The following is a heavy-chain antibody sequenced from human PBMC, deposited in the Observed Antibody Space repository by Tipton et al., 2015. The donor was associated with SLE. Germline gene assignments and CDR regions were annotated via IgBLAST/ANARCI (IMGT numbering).Heavy chain of an antibody. CDR1: GGSISSNNW. Sequence: PGLVKPSETLSLTCDVSGGSISSNNWWSWVRQPPGKGLEWIGEIYTSGSTNYNPSLKSRVAISVDTSMKQFSLRLGSVTAADTAVYYCRYTSAPWIDDYWGQGTLVTVSS. CDR3: RYTSAPWIDDY. CDR2: IYTSGST. D-gene: IGHD6-25*01. J-gene: IGHJ4*02. V-gene: IGHV4-4*02.